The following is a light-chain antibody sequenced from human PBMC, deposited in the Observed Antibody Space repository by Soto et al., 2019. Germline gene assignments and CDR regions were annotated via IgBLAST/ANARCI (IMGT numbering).Light chain of an antibody. CDR2: GAS. J-gene: IGKJ2*01. CDR1: QSVGSY. Sequence: EIVLTQSPATLSLSPGDRVTLSGRASQSVGSYLAWYQQKPGQAPRLLIYGASNRATGIPARFSGSGSGTDFTLTISSLEPEDFAVYFCQNRNNWPPDATFGQGTRLEIK. V-gene: IGKV3-11*01. CDR3: QNRNNWPPDAT.